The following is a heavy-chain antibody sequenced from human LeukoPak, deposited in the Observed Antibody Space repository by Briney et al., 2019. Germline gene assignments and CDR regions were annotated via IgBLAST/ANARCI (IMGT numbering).Heavy chain of an antibody. CDR2: ISAYNGNT. CDR1: GYTFTSYG. D-gene: IGHD6-13*01. J-gene: IGHJ5*02. Sequence: VASVKVSCKASGYTFTSYGISWVRQAPGQGLEWMGWISAYNGNTNYAQKLQGRVTMTTDTSTSTAYMELRSLRSDDTAVYYCARATPIGYSSNYNWFDPWGQGTLVTVSS. V-gene: IGHV1-18*01. CDR3: ARATPIGYSSNYNWFDP.